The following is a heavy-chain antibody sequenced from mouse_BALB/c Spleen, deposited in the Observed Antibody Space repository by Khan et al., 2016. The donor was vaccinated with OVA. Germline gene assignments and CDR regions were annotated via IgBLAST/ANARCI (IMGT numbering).Heavy chain of an antibody. J-gene: IGHJ4*01. V-gene: IGHV1-4*01. D-gene: IGHD2-4*01. CDR3: ARIYQDYDGYYAMDY. CDR2: TNPSSGYS. CDR1: GYTFTTYT. Sequence: LEESGAELARPGASVKMSCKASGYTFTTYTMHWVKQRPGQGLEWIGYTNPSSGYSNYNQKFKDKATLTADNSSSTACMQLSSLTSEDSAVYYCARIYQDYDGYYAMDYWGQGTSVTVSS.